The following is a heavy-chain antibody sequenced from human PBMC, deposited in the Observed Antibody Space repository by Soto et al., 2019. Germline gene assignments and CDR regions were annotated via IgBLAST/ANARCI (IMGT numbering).Heavy chain of an antibody. CDR2: MNPSTGNT. V-gene: IGHV1-8*01. J-gene: IGHJ5*02. CDR1: GYTFTSYD. CDR3: ARGRIIVAGGFDP. D-gene: IGHD6-19*01. Sequence: QVQLMQSGAEVKKAGASVKVSCKASGYTFTSYDIIWVRQATGQGLEWMGWMNPSTGNTDSAEKFQGRLTMTRITSISTVYMELSSLSFEDTAVYYCARGRIIVAGGFDPWGQGTLVTVSS.